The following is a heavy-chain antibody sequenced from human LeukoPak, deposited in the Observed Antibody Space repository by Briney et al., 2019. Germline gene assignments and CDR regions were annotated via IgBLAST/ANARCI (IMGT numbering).Heavy chain of an antibody. CDR1: GYTFTSYG. Sequence: ASVKVSCKASGYTFTSYGISWVRQAPGQGLEWMGWISAYNGNTNYAQKLQGRVTMTTDTSTSTAYMELRSLRSDDTAVYYCAGDWRGHCSGGSCYVFWGQGTLVTVSS. CDR2: ISAYNGNT. J-gene: IGHJ4*02. D-gene: IGHD2-15*01. CDR3: AGDWRGHCSGGSCYVF. V-gene: IGHV1-18*01.